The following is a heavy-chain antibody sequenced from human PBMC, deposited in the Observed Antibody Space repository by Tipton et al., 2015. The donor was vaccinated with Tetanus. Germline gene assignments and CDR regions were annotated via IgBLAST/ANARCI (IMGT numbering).Heavy chain of an antibody. J-gene: IGHJ6*03. CDR3: AKEGSEWLSSRLSYYYYMDV. D-gene: IGHD6-19*01. V-gene: IGHV3-30*18. CDR2: ISYDGSNK. CDR1: GLTFRSYA. Sequence: SLRLSCATSGLTFRSYAMTWVRQAPGKGLEWVAVISYDGSNKYYADSVKGRFTISRDNSKNTLYLQMNSLRAEDTAVYYCAKEGSEWLSSRLSYYYYMDVWGKGTTVTVSS.